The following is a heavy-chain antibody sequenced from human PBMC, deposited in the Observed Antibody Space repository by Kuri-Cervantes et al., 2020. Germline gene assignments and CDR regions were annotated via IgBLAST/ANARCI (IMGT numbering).Heavy chain of an antibody. CDR3: ARGGRYSGYDYYFDY. D-gene: IGHD5-12*01. CDR2: IYYSGST. Sequence: ESLKISCTVSGGSISSSSYYWGWVRQPPGKGLEWIGSIYYSGSTYYNPSLKSRVTISVDTSKNQFSLKLSSVTAADTAVYYCARGGRYSGYDYYFDYWGQGTLVTVSS. V-gene: IGHV4-39*07. CDR1: GGSISSSSYY. J-gene: IGHJ4*02.